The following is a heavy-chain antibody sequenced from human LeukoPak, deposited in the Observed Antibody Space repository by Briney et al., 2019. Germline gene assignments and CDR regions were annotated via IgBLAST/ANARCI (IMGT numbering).Heavy chain of an antibody. CDR1: GFTFSTYA. CDR2: ISGSGGST. V-gene: IGHV3-23*01. CDR3: AKDHRGTYYYDSSGFVADY. J-gene: IGHJ4*02. D-gene: IGHD3-22*01. Sequence: GGSLRLSCAASGFTFSTYAMSWVRQAPGKGLEWVSAISGSGGSTYYADSVKGRFTISRDNSKNTLYLQMNSLRAEDTAVYYCAKDHRGTYYYDSSGFVADYWGQGTLVTVSS.